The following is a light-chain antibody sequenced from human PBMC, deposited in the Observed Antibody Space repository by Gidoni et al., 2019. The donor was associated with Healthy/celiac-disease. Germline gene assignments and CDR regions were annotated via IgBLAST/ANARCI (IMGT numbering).Light chain of an antibody. CDR2: DVS. CDR1: SSDAGGYNY. CDR3: CSYAGSYSVV. Sequence: QSALTQPRSVSGSPGQPVTISCTGTSSDAGGYNYVSWYQQHPGKAPKLMIYDVSKRPSGVPDRFSGSKSGNTASLTISGLQAEDEADYYCCSYAGSYSVVFGGGTKLTVL. V-gene: IGLV2-11*01. J-gene: IGLJ2*01.